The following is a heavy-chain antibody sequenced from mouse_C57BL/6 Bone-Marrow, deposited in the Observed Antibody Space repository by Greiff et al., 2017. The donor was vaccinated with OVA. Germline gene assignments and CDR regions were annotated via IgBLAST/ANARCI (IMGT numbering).Heavy chain of an antibody. CDR1: GYTFTTYP. V-gene: IGHV1-47*01. D-gene: IGHD2-4*01. J-gene: IGHJ3*01. Sequence: VQLQQSGAELVKPGASVKMSCKASGYTFTTYPIEWMKQNHGKSLEWIGNFHPYNDDTKYNEKFKGKATLTVEKSSSTVYLELSRLTSDDSAVYYCVRPGDYDGDWFAYWGQGTLVTVSA. CDR3: VRPGDYDGDWFAY. CDR2: FHPYNDDT.